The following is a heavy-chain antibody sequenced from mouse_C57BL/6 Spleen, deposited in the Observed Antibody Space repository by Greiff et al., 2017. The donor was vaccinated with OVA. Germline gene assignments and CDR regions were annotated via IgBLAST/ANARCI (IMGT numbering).Heavy chain of an antibody. CDR1: GYSITSGYY. J-gene: IGHJ3*01. CDR2: ISYDGSN. V-gene: IGHV3-6*01. Sequence: EVKLQESGPGLVKPSQSLSLTCSVTGYSITSGYYWNWIRQFPGNKLEWMGYISYDGSNNYNPSLKNRISITRDTSKNQFFLKLNSVTTEDTATYYCGYGSSHWGQGTLVTVSA. CDR3: GYGSSH. D-gene: IGHD1-1*01.